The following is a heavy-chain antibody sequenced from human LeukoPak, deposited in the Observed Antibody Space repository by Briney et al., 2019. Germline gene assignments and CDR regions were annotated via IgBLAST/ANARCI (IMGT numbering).Heavy chain of an antibody. CDR2: ISSDGSTT. D-gene: IGHD2-21*01. Sequence: GGSLRLSCAASGFTFSSYWMHWVRQAPGKGLVWVSRISSDGSTTSYADSVKGRFTISRDNAKNTLYLQMNSLRAEDMAVYYCARYGGSTSVIYWGQGTLVTVSS. CDR1: GFTFSSYW. CDR3: ARYGGSTSVIY. V-gene: IGHV3-74*01. J-gene: IGHJ4*02.